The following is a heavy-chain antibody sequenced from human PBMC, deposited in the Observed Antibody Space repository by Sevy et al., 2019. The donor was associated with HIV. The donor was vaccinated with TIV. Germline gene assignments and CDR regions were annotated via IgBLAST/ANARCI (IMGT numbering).Heavy chain of an antibody. Sequence: GGSLRLSCAASGFTFSSYVMNWVRQAPGKGLEWVSGISGSGGYTYYADSVKGRFTISRDNSNKILYLEMNTLRVEDTAVYYCAGGSWSGFDYWGQGTLVTVSS. D-gene: IGHD3-3*01. CDR3: AGGSWSGFDY. J-gene: IGHJ4*02. CDR1: GFTFSSYV. CDR2: ISGSGGYT. V-gene: IGHV3-23*01.